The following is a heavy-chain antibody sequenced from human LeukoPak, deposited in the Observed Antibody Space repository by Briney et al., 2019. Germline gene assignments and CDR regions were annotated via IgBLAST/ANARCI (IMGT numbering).Heavy chain of an antibody. CDR1: GYTFTSYG. D-gene: IGHD2-21*02. Sequence: ASVKVSCKASGYTFTSYGISWVRQAPGQGLEWMGWISAYNGNTNYAQKLQGRVTMTTDTSTSTAYMELRSLRSDDTAVYYCARDLATALAYYYMDVWGKGTTVTVSS. J-gene: IGHJ6*03. CDR2: ISAYNGNT. CDR3: ARDLATALAYYYMDV. V-gene: IGHV1-18*01.